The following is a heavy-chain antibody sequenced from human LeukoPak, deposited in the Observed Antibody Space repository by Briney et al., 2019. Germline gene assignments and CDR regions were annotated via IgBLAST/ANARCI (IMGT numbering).Heavy chain of an antibody. V-gene: IGHV3-48*03. CDR1: GFTFSSYE. CDR3: ARQRGDILTGYYMPRGFDY. Sequence: GSLRLSCAASGFTFSSYEMNWVRQAPGKGLEWVSYISSSGSTIYYADSVKGRFTISRDNAKNSLYLQMNSLRAEDTAVYYCARQRGDILTGYYMPRGFDYWGQGTLVTVSS. D-gene: IGHD3-9*01. CDR2: ISSSGSTI. J-gene: IGHJ4*02.